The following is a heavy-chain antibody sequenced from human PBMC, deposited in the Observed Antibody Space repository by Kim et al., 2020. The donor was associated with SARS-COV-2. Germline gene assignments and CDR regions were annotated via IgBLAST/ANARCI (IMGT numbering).Heavy chain of an antibody. Sequence: SETLSLTCTVSGGSISSYYWSWIRQPPGKGLEWIGYIYYSGSTNYNPSLKSRVTISVDTSKNQFSLKLSSVTAADTAVYYCARGFLITIFGVVREFDYWGQGTLVTVSS. CDR1: GGSISSYY. CDR2: IYYSGST. J-gene: IGHJ4*02. D-gene: IGHD3-3*01. V-gene: IGHV4-59*01. CDR3: ARGFLITIFGVVREFDY.